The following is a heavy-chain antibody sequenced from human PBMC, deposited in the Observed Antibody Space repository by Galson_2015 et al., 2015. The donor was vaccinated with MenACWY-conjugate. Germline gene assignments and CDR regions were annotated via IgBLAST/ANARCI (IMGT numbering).Heavy chain of an antibody. CDR2: IYYSGTT. V-gene: IGHV4-59*08. J-gene: IGHJ4*02. Sequence: SETLSLTCTVSGGSISSYYLSWIRQPPGKGLEWIGYIYYSGTTKYNPSLKSRVTISADTSKTQFSLRLNSVTAADTAVYYCARRHCSSGSCFFVYWGQGSLVTVSS. CDR3: ARRHCSSGSCFFVY. CDR1: GGSISSYY. D-gene: IGHD2-15*01.